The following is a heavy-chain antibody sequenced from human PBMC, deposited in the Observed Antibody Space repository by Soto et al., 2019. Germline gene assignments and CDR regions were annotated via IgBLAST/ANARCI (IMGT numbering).Heavy chain of an antibody. J-gene: IGHJ4*02. Sequence: EVRLLESGGGLVQPGGSLRLSCAASGFTFSRYAMSWVRQAPGKGLEWVSAISGSGGSTYYADSVKGRFTISRDNSKNTLYQQMNSLRAEDTAVYYCAKDLDTAMGNYFDYWGQGTLVTVSS. CDR2: ISGSGGST. CDR3: AKDLDTAMGNYFDY. D-gene: IGHD5-18*01. CDR1: GFTFSRYA. V-gene: IGHV3-23*01.